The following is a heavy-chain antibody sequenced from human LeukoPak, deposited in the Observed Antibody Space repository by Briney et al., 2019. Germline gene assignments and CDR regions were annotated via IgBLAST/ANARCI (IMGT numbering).Heavy chain of an antibody. Sequence: PGGSLRLSCAAFGFTFSNYAMSWVRQAPGKGLEWVSAISGRGDSTYYADSVKGRFTISRDNSKNTLYLQMNSLRAEDTAVYYCAGPYSSIWYCIDDWGQGTLVTVSS. D-gene: IGHD6-13*01. CDR3: AGPYSSIWYCIDD. J-gene: IGHJ4*02. CDR2: ISGRGDST. V-gene: IGHV3-23*01. CDR1: GFTFSNYA.